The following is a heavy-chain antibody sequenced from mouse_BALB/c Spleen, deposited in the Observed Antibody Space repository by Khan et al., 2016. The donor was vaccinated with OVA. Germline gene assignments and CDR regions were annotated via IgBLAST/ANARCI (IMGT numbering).Heavy chain of an antibody. CDR1: GYTFTSYY. J-gene: IGHJ3*01. D-gene: IGHD1-1*02. CDR3: KRSGYGGFAY. V-gene: IGHV1S81*02. CDR2: INPNNGGT. Sequence: VQLQESGAELVKPGASVRLSCKSSGYTFTSYYLYWVKQRPGQGLEWIGDINPNNGGTNFNAKFQSKATLTVDKSSSTAYMQLSSLTFEDSAVYYCKRSGYGGFAYWGQGTLVTVSA.